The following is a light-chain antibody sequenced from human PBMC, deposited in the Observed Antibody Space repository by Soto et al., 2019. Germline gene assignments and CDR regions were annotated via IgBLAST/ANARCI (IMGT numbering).Light chain of an antibody. CDR3: CSYAGSSTWV. Sequence: QPVLTQPASVSGSPGQSITISCTGTSSDLGTYDLVSWYQQHPAKAPKLMIYEVFKRPSGVSYRFSGSKSGNTASLTISGLQAEDEADYYCCSYAGSSTWVFGGGTKLTVL. CDR1: SSDLGTYDL. CDR2: EVF. J-gene: IGLJ3*02. V-gene: IGLV2-23*02.